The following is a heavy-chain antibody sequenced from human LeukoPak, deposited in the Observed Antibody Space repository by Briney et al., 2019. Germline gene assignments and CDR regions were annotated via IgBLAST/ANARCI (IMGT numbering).Heavy chain of an antibody. CDR1: GGSISSGNYY. CDR3: VRGRGTAVTTGNWFDP. CDR2: IHYSGST. D-gene: IGHD4-17*01. V-gene: IGHV4-30-4*01. Sequence: SQTLSLTCTVSGGSISSGNYYWNWIRQPPGKGLECIGYIHYSGSTYYNPSLKSRVTISVDTSKNQFSLKLSSVTAADTAVYYCVRGRGTAVTTGNWFDPWGQGTLVTVSS. J-gene: IGHJ5*02.